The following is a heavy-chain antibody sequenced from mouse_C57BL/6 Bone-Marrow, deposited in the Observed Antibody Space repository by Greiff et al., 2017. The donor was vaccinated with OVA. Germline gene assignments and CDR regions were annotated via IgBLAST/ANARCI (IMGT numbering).Heavy chain of an antibody. J-gene: IGHJ3*01. Sequence: VHLVESGPGLVQPSQSLSITCTVSGFSLTSYGVHWVRQSPGKGLEWLGVIWSGGSTDYNAAFISRLSISKDNSKSQVFFKMNSLQADDTAIYYCARNSDYYGSSLKGAAYWGQGTLVTVSA. CDR3: ARNSDYYGSSLKGAAY. CDR1: GFSLTSYG. V-gene: IGHV2-2*01. CDR2: IWSGGST. D-gene: IGHD1-1*01.